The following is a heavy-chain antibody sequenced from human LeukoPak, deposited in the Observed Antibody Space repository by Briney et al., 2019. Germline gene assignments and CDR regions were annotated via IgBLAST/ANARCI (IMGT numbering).Heavy chain of an antibody. CDR3: ARAPTLLRYFDWLSDV. CDR1: GVASSGYY. D-gene: IGHD3-9*01. Sequence: SETLSPTSAVYGVASSGYYWSGIRQPPGKGLEWIGEINNSGSTNYNPPLKSRVTISVDTSKNQFSLKLSSVTAADTAVYYCARAPTLLRYFDWLSDVWGKGTTVTVSS. CDR2: INNSGST. V-gene: IGHV4-34*01. J-gene: IGHJ6*04.